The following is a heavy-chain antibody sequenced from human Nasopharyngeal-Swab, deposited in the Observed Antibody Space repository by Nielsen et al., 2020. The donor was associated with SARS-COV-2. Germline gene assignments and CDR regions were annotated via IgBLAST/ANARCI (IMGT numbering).Heavy chain of an antibody. D-gene: IGHD6-13*01. CDR2: ISSSGSTI. CDR1: DFPSSGFE. V-gene: IGHV3-48*03. CDR3: ARDGSGTIAAAGPYYFDY. Sequence: GGSLGLSCPPFDFPSSGFELTWSPQPPGRGLGWVSYISSSGSTIYYADSVKGRFTISRDSAKNSLYLQMNSLRAEDTAVYYCARDGSGTIAAAGPYYFDYWGQGTLVTVSS. J-gene: IGHJ4*02.